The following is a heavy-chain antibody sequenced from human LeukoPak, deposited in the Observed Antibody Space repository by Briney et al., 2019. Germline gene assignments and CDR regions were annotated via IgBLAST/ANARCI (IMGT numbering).Heavy chain of an antibody. CDR3: AIDVGELLTY. Sequence: ASVKVSCKVSGYTLTELSMHWVRQAPGRGLEWMGGVDPEDGEIIYAQKFQGRVTMTEDTSTDTAYMELSSLRSEDTAVYYCAIDVGELLTYWGQGTLVTVSS. CDR2: VDPEDGEI. CDR1: GYTLTELS. J-gene: IGHJ4*02. D-gene: IGHD1-26*01. V-gene: IGHV1-24*01.